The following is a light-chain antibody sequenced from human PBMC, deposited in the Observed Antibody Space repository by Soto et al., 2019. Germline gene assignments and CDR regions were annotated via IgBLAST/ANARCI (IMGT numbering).Light chain of an antibody. V-gene: IGKV3-11*01. CDR3: QQSNSVPKT. CDR2: DAS. CDR1: QSVSSY. Sequence: EIVLTQSPATLSLSPGDTATLSCRASQSVSSYLAWYQQKPGQAPRLLIYDASNRATGIPARFSGSGSGTDFTLTISSLEPEDFATYYCQQSNSVPKTFGQGTKVEI. J-gene: IGKJ1*01.